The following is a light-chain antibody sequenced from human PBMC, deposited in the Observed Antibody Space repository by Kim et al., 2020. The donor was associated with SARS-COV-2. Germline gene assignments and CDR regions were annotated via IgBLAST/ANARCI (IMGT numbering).Light chain of an antibody. J-gene: IGKJ1*01. Sequence: SPRERAPLSCRASQSVSSNLAWYQQKPGQAPRLLIYGASTRATGIPARFSGSGSGTEFTLTISSLQSEDFAVYYCQQYNNWPPWTFGQGTKVDIK. CDR1: QSVSSN. CDR2: GAS. V-gene: IGKV3-15*01. CDR3: QQYNNWPPWT.